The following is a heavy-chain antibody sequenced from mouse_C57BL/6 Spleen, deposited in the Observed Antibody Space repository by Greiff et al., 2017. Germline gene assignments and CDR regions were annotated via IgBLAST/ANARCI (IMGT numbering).Heavy chain of an antibody. CDR3: ARNGYEDSLPFAY. CDR1: GYAFSSSW. CDR2: IYPGDGDT. V-gene: IGHV1-82*01. D-gene: IGHD2-2*01. J-gene: IGHJ3*01. Sequence: QVQLQQSGPELVKPGASVKISCKASGYAFSSSWMNWVKPRPGKGLEWIGRIYPGDGDTNYNGKFKGKATLTADKSSSTAYMQLSSLTSEDSAVYFCARNGYEDSLPFAYWGQGTLVTVSA.